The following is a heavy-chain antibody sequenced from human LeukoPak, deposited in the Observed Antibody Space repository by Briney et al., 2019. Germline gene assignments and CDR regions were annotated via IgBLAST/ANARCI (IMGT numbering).Heavy chain of an antibody. Sequence: PGGSLRLSCAASGFTFSDYYMSWIRQAPGEGLEWVSYISSSGSTIYYADSVKGRFTISRDNAKNSLYLQMNSLRAEDTAVYYCARGGYSSSWANAFDIWGQGTMVTVSS. J-gene: IGHJ3*02. CDR2: ISSSGSTI. CDR1: GFTFSDYY. V-gene: IGHV3-11*01. CDR3: ARGGYSSSWANAFDI. D-gene: IGHD6-13*01.